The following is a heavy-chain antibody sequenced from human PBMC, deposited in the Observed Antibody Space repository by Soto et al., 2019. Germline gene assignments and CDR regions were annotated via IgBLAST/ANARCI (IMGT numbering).Heavy chain of an antibody. Sequence: SVKVSCKASGGTFSSYTISWVRQAPGQGLEWMGRIIPILGIANYAQKFQGRVTISRDNSKNTLYLQMNSLRAEDTAVYYCAKDPHYGTMVRGVIIEGGMDVWGQGTTVTVSS. CDR2: IIPILGIA. CDR3: AKDPHYGTMVRGVIIEGGMDV. D-gene: IGHD3-10*01. V-gene: IGHV1-69*04. CDR1: GGTFSSYT. J-gene: IGHJ6*02.